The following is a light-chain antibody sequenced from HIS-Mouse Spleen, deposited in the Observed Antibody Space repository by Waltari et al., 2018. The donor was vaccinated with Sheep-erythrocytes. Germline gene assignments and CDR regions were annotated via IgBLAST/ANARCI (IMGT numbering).Light chain of an antibody. J-gene: IGLJ3*02. V-gene: IGLV2-23*01. Sequence: QSALTQPASVSGSPGQSITISCTGTRSDVGRYNLFSWYKQHPGKAPKLMIYEGSKRPSGVSNRFSGSKSGNTASLTISGLQAEDEADYYCCSYAGSSTPWVFGGGTKLTVL. CDR1: RSDVGRYNL. CDR2: EGS. CDR3: CSYAGSSTPWV.